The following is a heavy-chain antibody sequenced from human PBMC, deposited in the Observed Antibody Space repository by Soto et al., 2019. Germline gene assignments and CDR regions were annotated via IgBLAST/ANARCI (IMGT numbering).Heavy chain of an antibody. CDR2: ISYDGSNK. CDR1: GFTFSSYG. D-gene: IGHD6-19*01. CDR3: AKGLGLAVAGPTLDY. J-gene: IGHJ4*02. Sequence: GGSLRLSCAASGFTFSSYGMHWVRQAPGKGLEWVAVISYDGSNKYYADSVKGRFTISRDNSKNTLYLQMNSLRAEDTAVYYCAKGLGLAVAGPTLDYWGQGTMVTVSS. V-gene: IGHV3-30*18.